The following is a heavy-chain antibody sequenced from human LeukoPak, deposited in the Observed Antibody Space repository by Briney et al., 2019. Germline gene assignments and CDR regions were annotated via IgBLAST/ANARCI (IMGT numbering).Heavy chain of an antibody. Sequence: GRSLRLSRAASGGTRVSYDIHWGRLAPGKGPLVLPSISYDGSNKYYADSVKGRFTISRDNSKNTLYLQMNSLRAEDTAVYYCAKPMTTGYYYYYGMDVWGQGTTVTVSS. CDR1: GGTRVSYD. CDR2: ISYDGSNK. D-gene: IGHD4-11*01. V-gene: IGHV3-30-3*01. CDR3: AKPMTTGYYYYYGMDV. J-gene: IGHJ6*02.